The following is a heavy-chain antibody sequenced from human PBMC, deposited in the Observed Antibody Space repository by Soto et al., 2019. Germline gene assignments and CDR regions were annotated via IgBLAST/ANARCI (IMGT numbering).Heavy chain of an antibody. CDR2: IPGSGGST. J-gene: IGHJ4*02. Sequence: GGSLRLSCAASGFTVSSYAMSWVRQSPGKGLEWVSAIPGSGGSTYYAGSVKGRFTISRDNSKNTLYLQMNNLRVEDTAVYYCAKIGTSSSVSLPLVLLDYWGQGALVTVSS. D-gene: IGHD6-6*01. CDR3: AKIGTSSSVSLPLVLLDY. CDR1: GFTVSSYA. V-gene: IGHV3-23*01.